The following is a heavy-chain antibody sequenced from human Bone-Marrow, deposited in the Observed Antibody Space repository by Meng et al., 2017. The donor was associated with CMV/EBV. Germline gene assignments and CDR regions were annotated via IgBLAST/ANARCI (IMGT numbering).Heavy chain of an antibody. CDR3: ASPITYYYDSSDLDY. Sequence: GESLKISCAASGFTFSSYEMNWVRQAPGKGLEWVSSISSSSSYIYYADSVKGRFTISRDNAKNSLYLQMNSLRAEDTAVYYCASPITYYYDSSDLDYWGQRTLVTVSS. V-gene: IGHV3-21*01. D-gene: IGHD3-22*01. CDR1: GFTFSSYE. J-gene: IGHJ4*02. CDR2: ISSSSSYI.